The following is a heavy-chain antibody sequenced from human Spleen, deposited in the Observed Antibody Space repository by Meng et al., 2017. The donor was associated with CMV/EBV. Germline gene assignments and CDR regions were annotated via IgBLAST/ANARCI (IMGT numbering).Heavy chain of an antibody. V-gene: IGHV3-30*03. CDR2: ISSDGGNK. Sequence: SRFSFSTYAMDWVRQAPGKGLEWVAVISSDGGNKYYADSVKGRLAISRDNRKNTLYLQFNSLRIEDTAVYYCATYSRAPAALLAYFNYWGLGTLVTVSS. J-gene: IGHJ4*02. CDR1: RFSFSTYA. D-gene: IGHD2-2*01. CDR3: ATYSRAPAALLAYFNY.